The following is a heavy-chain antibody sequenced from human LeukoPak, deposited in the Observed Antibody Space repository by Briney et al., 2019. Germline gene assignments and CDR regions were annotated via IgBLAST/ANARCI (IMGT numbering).Heavy chain of an antibody. Sequence: SVKVSCKASGYTFTSYAMNWVRQAPGQGLEWMGGIIPIFGTANYAQKFQGRVTITADESTSTTYMELSSLRSEDTAVYYCARGGYCSGGSCFGGWFDPWGQGTLVTVSS. V-gene: IGHV1-69*13. J-gene: IGHJ5*02. CDR1: GYTFTSYA. CDR2: IIPIFGTA. D-gene: IGHD2-15*01. CDR3: ARGGYCSGGSCFGGWFDP.